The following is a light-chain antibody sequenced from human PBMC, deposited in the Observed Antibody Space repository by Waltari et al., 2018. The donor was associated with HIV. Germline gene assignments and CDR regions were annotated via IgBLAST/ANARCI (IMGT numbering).Light chain of an antibody. CDR3: QSTDITGTYAV. J-gene: IGLJ1*01. CDR1: ASPKQF. CDR2: KDR. V-gene: IGLV3-25*03. Sequence: YELTQSPSVSVSPGQTATTNCLDAASPKQFASRYHHKPGLAPVLLISKDRERPSGIPDRFSGSGSGTTVTLTISGVRAEDEADYYCQSTDITGTYAVFGPGTKVTVL.